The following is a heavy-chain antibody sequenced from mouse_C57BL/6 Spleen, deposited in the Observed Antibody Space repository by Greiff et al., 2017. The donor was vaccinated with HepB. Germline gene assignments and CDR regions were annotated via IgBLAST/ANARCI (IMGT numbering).Heavy chain of an antibody. V-gene: IGHV1-61*01. J-gene: IGHJ4*01. Sequence: QVQLQQPGAELVRPGSSVKLSCKASGYTFTSYWMDWVKQRPGQGLEWIGNIYPSDSETHYNQKFKDKATLTVDKSSSTAYMQLSSLTSEDSAVYYGARGDTMVTRRGCGMDYWGKGTTVTVSS. D-gene: IGHD2-2*01. CDR3: ARGDTMVTRRGCGMDY. CDR2: IYPSDSET. CDR1: GYTFTSYW.